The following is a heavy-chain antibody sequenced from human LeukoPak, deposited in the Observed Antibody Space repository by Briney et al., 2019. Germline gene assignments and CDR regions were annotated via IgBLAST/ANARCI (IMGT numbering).Heavy chain of an antibody. CDR2: ISAYNGNT. V-gene: IGHV1-18*01. D-gene: IGHD6-19*01. CDR1: GYTFTSYG. J-gene: IGHJ4*02. CDR3: AREGHSSGWYGSSDY. Sequence: ASVKVSCKASGYTFTSYGISWVRQAPGQGLEWMGWISAYNGNTNYAQKLQGRVTMTTDTSTSTVYMELRSLRSDDTAVYYCAREGHSSGWYGSSDYWGQGTLVTVSS.